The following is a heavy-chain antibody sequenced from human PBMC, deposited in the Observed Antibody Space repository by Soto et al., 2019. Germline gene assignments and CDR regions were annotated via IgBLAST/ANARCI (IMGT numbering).Heavy chain of an antibody. Sequence: EVQLVESGGGLVQPGGSLRLSCAASGFTSSSYTMTWVRQAPGKGLEWVSSISSSSGHIYYADSVKGRFTVSRDNAKNSLYLQMNCLRAEDTAVYYFARDNYGEGTCSYWGQGTLVTVSS. CDR2: ISSSSGHI. J-gene: IGHJ4*02. V-gene: IGHV3-21*01. D-gene: IGHD4-17*01. CDR1: GFTSSSYT. CDR3: ARDNYGEGTCSY.